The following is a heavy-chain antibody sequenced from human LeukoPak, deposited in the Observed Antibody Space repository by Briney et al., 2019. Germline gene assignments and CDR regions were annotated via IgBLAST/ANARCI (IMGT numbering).Heavy chain of an antibody. CDR3: ARDQGIVVVPAATIDY. CDR1: GYTFTSYG. V-gene: IGHV1-18*01. D-gene: IGHD2-2*01. J-gene: IGHJ4*02. CDR2: ISAYNGNT. Sequence: ASVKVSCKASGYTFTSYGISWVRQAPGQGLEWMVWISAYNGNTNYAQKLQGRVTMTTDTSTSTAYMELRSLRSDDTAVYYCARDQGIVVVPAATIDYWGQGTLVTVSS.